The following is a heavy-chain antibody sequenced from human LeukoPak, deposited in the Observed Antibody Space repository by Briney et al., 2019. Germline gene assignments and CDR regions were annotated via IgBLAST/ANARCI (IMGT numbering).Heavy chain of an antibody. V-gene: IGHV3-23*01. J-gene: IGHJ4*02. D-gene: IGHD3-10*01. CDR3: AKGTYGSGTYGAHDY. CDR1: GFTFSSYA. CDR2: ISGSGGST. Sequence: GGSLRLSCAASGFTFSSYAMSWVRQAPGKGLEWVSAISGSGGSTYYADSVKGRFTISRDNSKNTLYLQMNSLRAEDTAVYYCAKGTYGSGTYGAHDYWGQGTLVTVSS.